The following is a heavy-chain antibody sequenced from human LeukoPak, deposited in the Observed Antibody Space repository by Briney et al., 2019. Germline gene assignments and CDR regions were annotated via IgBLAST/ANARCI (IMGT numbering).Heavy chain of an antibody. J-gene: IGHJ4*02. D-gene: IGHD1-26*01. Sequence: ASVKVSCKASGYTFTSYYIQWVRQAPGQGLEWMGIINPSGGSTNYAQKFQGRVTMTRDMSTSTVYMELSSLRSEDTAVYYCARLPVGATSWTDCWGQGALVTVSS. CDR3: ARLPVGATSWTDC. V-gene: IGHV1-46*01. CDR2: INPSGGST. CDR1: GYTFTSYY.